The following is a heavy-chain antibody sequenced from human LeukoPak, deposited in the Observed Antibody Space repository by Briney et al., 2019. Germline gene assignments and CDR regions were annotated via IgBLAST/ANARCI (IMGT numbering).Heavy chain of an antibody. CDR3: AKEGIAAAPFDY. J-gene: IGHJ4*02. CDR2: LSGTGLTT. D-gene: IGHD6-13*01. CDR1: GFTSSTYDFSTYA. V-gene: IGHV3-23*01. Sequence: GGSLRLSCAASGFTSSTYDFSTYAMSWVRQAPGKGLEWVSGLSGTGLTTFYPDSVKGRFTISRDNSKNTLYLQMNSLRAEDTAVYYCAKEGIAAAPFDYWGQGTLVTVSS.